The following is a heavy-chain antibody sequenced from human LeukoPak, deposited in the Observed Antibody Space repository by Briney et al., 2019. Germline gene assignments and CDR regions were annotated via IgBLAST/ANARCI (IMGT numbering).Heavy chain of an antibody. V-gene: IGHV3-30-3*01. CDR3: AKDSDRYSGSYPVN. J-gene: IGHJ4*02. CDR2: ISYDGSNK. Sequence: PGGSLRLSCAASGFTFSSYAMHWVRQAPGKGLEWVAVISYDGSNKYYADSVKGRFTISRDNSKNTLYLQMNSLRAEDTAVYYCAKDSDRYSGSYPVNWGQGTLVTVSS. CDR1: GFTFSSYA. D-gene: IGHD1-26*01.